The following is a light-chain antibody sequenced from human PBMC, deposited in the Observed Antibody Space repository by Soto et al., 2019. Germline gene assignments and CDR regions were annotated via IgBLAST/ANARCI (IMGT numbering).Light chain of an antibody. CDR1: SSDVGGYNY. CDR2: DVS. CDR3: SSYAGNNSPYV. J-gene: IGLJ1*01. Sequence: QSVLTQPPSASGSAGESVTISCTGTSSDVGGYNYVSWYQQHPGKAPKLMVYDVSKRPSGVPDRFSGSKSGNTASLTVSGLQAEDEADYYCSSYAGNNSPYVFGTGTKVTVL. V-gene: IGLV2-8*01.